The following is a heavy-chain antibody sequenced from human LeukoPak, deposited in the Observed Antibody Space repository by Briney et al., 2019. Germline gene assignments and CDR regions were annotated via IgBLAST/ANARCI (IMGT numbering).Heavy chain of an antibody. V-gene: IGHV3-23*01. CDR2: ISGSGGST. CDR1: GFTFSSYA. Sequence: GGSLRLSCAASGFTFSSYAMSWVRQAPGKGLEWVSAISGSGGSTYYADSVKGRFTISGDNSKNTLYLQMNSLRAEDTAVYYCAKDGRAYYYDSSGSDYWGQGTLVTVSS. D-gene: IGHD3-22*01. CDR3: AKDGRAYYYDSSGSDY. J-gene: IGHJ4*02.